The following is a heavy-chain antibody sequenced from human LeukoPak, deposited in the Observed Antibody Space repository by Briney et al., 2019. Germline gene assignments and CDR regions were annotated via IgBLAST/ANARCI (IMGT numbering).Heavy chain of an antibody. CDR1: GGSISSYY. J-gene: IGHJ4*02. Sequence: SETLSLTCTVSGGSISSYYWSWIRQPPGKGLEWIGYIYYSGSTNYNPSLKSRVTISVDTSKNQFSLKLSSVTAADTAVYYCARDCSGGSCDRPLDYWGQGTLVTVSS. CDR2: IYYSGST. D-gene: IGHD2-15*01. CDR3: ARDCSGGSCDRPLDY. V-gene: IGHV4-59*12.